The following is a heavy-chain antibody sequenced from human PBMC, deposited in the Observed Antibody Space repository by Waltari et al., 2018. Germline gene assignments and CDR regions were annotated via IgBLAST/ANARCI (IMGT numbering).Heavy chain of an antibody. CDR2: INHSGDT. Sequence: QVHLQQWGPGLLKPSETLSPTCGIFGGSFSAYYWSWIRQSPGKGLEWIGEINHSGDTNYNPSLKSRLTISADTSKNHFSLKLTSVTAADTGVYFCARLWATLRFLEWLTEVDRFDVWGPGTMVTVSS. CDR1: GGSFSAYY. J-gene: IGHJ3*01. CDR3: ARLWATLRFLEWLTEVDRFDV. D-gene: IGHD3-3*01. V-gene: IGHV4-34*01.